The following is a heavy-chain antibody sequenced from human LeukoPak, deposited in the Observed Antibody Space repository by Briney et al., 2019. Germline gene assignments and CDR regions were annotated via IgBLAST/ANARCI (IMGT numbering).Heavy chain of an antibody. CDR2: IASSGLTG. Sequence: GGSLRLSCAASGFTFNSYDMNWVRQAPGKGLEWVSYIASSGLTGYYADSVKGRFTISSDNAKNSLYLQMNSLRAEDTALYYCARDYCANCACWAFEIWGQRTMVTVSS. CDR1: GFTFNSYD. CDR3: ARDYCANCACWAFEI. V-gene: IGHV3-48*03. D-gene: IGHD2-8*01. J-gene: IGHJ3*02.